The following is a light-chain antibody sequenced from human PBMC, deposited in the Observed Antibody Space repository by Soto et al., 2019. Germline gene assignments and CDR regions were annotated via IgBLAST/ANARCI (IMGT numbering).Light chain of an antibody. CDR1: QSIRSW. Sequence: DIQMTQSPSPLSASVGDRVTITCLASQSIRSWLAWYQQKPGKAPELMIYDASSLRGGVPSRFSGSRSGTVCTLTINSLQPEDVSTYYCQQSYSTPLTLVGGTKVDI. CDR2: DAS. CDR3: QQSYSTPLT. V-gene: IGKV1-39*01. J-gene: IGKJ4*01.